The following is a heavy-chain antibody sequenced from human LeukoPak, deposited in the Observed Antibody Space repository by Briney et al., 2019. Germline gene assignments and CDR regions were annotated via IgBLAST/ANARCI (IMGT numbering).Heavy chain of an antibody. V-gene: IGHV1-2*02. D-gene: IGHD3-22*01. CDR1: GYTFTGYY. Sequence: GASVKASCKASGYTFTGYYLHWVRQAPGQGLEWMGCINPNSGGTKYGQKFQGRVTMTRDTSISTAHMELTGLGSDDTAVYYCARGGYYDSSGFDNWGQGTLVTVSS. J-gene: IGHJ4*02. CDR2: INPNSGGT. CDR3: ARGGYYDSSGFDN.